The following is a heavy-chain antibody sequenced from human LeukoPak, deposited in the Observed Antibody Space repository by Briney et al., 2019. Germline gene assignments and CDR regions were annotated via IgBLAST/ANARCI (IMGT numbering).Heavy chain of an antibody. J-gene: IGHJ4*02. CDR1: GFSFSSYW. V-gene: IGHV3-7*01. D-gene: IGHD1-14*01. CDR2: IKPDGSQK. Sequence: GGSLRLSCAAPGFSFSSYWMAWVRQAPGKGLEWVTNIKPDGSQKKYADSVKGRFTISRDNAKNSLYLRMNSLRAKDTAVYYCATYRQTSEFDYWGQGTLVTVSS. CDR3: ATYRQTSEFDY.